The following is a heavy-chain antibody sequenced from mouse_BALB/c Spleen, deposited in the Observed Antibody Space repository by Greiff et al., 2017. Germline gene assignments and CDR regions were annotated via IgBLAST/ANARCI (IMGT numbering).Heavy chain of an antibody. D-gene: IGHD2-4*01. CDR2: IWAGGST. CDR3: ASVYYDYPLPY. J-gene: IGHJ3*01. Sequence: VQGVESGPGLVAPSQSLSITCTVSGFSLTSYGVHWVRQPPGKGLEWLGVIWAGGSTNYNSALMSRLSISKDNSKSQVFLKMNSLQTDDTAMYYCASVYYDYPLPYWGQGTLVTVSA. CDR1: GFSLTSYG. V-gene: IGHV2-9*02.